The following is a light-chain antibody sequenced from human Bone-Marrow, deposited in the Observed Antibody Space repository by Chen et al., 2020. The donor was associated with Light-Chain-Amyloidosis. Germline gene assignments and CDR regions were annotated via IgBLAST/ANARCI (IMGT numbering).Light chain of an antibody. CDR1: DLPTKY. Sequence: SYELTQPPSVSVSPGQTARITCSGDDLPTKYAYWYQQKPGQAPVLVIHRDTERPSGISERFSGSSSGTTATFTISGVQAEDEAEYHCQPADSSGTYEVIFGGGTKRTVL. CDR3: QPADSSGTYEVI. CDR2: RDT. J-gene: IGLJ2*01. V-gene: IGLV3-25*03.